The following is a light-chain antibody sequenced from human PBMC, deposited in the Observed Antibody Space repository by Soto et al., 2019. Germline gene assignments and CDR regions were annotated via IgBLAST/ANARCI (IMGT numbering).Light chain of an antibody. V-gene: IGKV3-20*01. CDR1: QSVSSSQ. CDR3: QQYGSSPTWT. CDR2: AGS. Sequence: EIVMTQSPATLSVSPGESATLSCRASQSVSSSQLTWFQQKPGQAPRLLIYAGSRRAAGIPDRFSGSGSGTDFTLTISRLEPEDSEVYYCQQYGSSPTWTFGQGTKVDIK. J-gene: IGKJ1*01.